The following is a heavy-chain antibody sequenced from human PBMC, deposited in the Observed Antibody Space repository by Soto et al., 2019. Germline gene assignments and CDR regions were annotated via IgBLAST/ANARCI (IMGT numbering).Heavy chain of an antibody. J-gene: IGHJ5*02. D-gene: IGHD6-13*01. CDR2: IYYNGST. CDR3: ARSVGRSSRYGNWLDP. V-gene: IGHV4-59*01. CDR1: GGSISSYF. Sequence: SETLSLTCSVSGGSISSYFWNWVRQSPGKAPEWIGYIYYNGSTNYNPSLKSRVTISVDTSKIQFSLKLSSVTAADTAVYFCARSVGRSSRYGNWLDPWGQGTLVTVSS.